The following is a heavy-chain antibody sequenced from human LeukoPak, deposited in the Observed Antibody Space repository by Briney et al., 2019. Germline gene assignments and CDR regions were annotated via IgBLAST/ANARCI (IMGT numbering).Heavy chain of an antibody. D-gene: IGHD3-10*01. CDR2: INTNTGNP. Sequence: ASVKVSRKASGYTFTSYAMNWVRQAPGQGLEWMGWINTNTGNPTYAQGFTGRFVFSLDTSVSTAYLQISSLKAEDTAVYYCARENFRPGYYGSGSWFDYWGQGTLVTVSS. V-gene: IGHV7-4-1*02. CDR1: GYTFTSYA. J-gene: IGHJ4*02. CDR3: ARENFRPGYYGSGSWFDY.